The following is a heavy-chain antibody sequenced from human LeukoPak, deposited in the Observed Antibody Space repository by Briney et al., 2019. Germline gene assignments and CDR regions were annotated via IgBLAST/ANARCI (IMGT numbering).Heavy chain of an antibody. CDR2: ISYDGSNK. D-gene: IGHD6-13*01. CDR1: GFTFSSYA. J-gene: IGHJ4*02. Sequence: GGSLRLSCAASGFTFSSYAMHWVRQAPGKGLEWVAVISYDGSNKYYADSVKGRFTISRDNSKNTLYLQMNSLRAEGTAVYYCAREGTAAAGSFDYWGQGTLVTVSS. CDR3: AREGTAAAGSFDY. V-gene: IGHV3-30*04.